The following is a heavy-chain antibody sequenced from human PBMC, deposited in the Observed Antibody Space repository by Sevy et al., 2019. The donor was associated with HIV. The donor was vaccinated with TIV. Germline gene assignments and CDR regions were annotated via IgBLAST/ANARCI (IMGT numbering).Heavy chain of an antibody. CDR1: GFIFSTYW. V-gene: IGHV3-7*03. CDR3: ARVKGISMVRAVTDWFDS. CDR2: IDQEGSET. J-gene: IGHJ5*01. D-gene: IGHD3-10*01. Sequence: EGSLRLSCAASGFIFSTYWMTWVRQAPGKELEWVANIDQEGSETNYVDSVEGRFTISRDNAKNSLYLQMNSQRVEDTVVYYCARVKGISMVRAVTDWFDSWGQGTLVTVSS.